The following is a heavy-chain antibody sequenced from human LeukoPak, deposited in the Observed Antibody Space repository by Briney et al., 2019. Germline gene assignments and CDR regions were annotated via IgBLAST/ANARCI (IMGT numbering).Heavy chain of an antibody. Sequence: ASVKVSCKASGYTLTNDGISWVRQAPGQGLEWMGWISSYSDNTNYAQKLQGRVTMTTDTSTSTAYMELRNLTSDDTAVYYCARVPRIGKAAAGNWFDPWGQGTLVTVSS. CDR1: GYTLTNDG. J-gene: IGHJ5*02. D-gene: IGHD6-13*01. CDR3: ARVPRIGKAAAGNWFDP. CDR2: ISSYSDNT. V-gene: IGHV1-18*01.